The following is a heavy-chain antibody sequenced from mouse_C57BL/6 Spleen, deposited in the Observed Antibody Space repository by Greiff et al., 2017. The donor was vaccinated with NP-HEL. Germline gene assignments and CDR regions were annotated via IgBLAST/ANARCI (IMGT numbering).Heavy chain of an antibody. D-gene: IGHD1-1*01. CDR2: IYPKNGGT. CDR1: GYTFTDYN. CDR3: ERLVREWKYFDD. V-gene: IGHV1-18*01. J-gene: IGHJ2*01. Sequence: EVQLQQSGPELVKPGASVKISCKASGYTFTDYNMDWVKQSPGKSLEWIGDIYPKNGGTFYNQKFKGKATLTVDKSSSTAYMELRSLTSEDTAVFYCERLVREWKYFDDWGQGTTLTVSA.